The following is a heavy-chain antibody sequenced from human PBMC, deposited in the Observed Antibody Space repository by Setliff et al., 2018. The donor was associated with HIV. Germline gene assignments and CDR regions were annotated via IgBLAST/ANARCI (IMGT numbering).Heavy chain of an antibody. CDR1: GYSFADYA. V-gene: IGHV7-4-1*02. CDR3: ARGGTHYDFWSGYRLGYFDL. CDR2: INTNTGNP. J-gene: IGHJ2*01. D-gene: IGHD3-3*01. Sequence: ASVKVSCKASGYSFADYAMNWVRQAPRQGLEWMGYINTNTGNPTYAQGFTGRFVFSFDTSVTTAYLQITGLRAEDTAVYFCARGGTHYDFWSGYRLGYFDLWGRGTLVTVSS.